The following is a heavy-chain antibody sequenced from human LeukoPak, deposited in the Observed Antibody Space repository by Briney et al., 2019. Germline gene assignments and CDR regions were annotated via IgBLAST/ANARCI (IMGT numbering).Heavy chain of an antibody. V-gene: IGHV4-39*01. CDR3: ARPDSSVYYYDAFDI. CDR1: GGSISSSSYY. Sequence: ASETLSLNCTVSGGSISSSSYYWGWIRQPPGKGLEWIGSIYYSGSTYYNPSLKSRVTISVDTSKNQFSLKLSSVTAADTAVYYCARPDSSVYYYDAFDIWGQGTMVTVSS. CDR2: IYYSGST. J-gene: IGHJ3*02. D-gene: IGHD3-22*01.